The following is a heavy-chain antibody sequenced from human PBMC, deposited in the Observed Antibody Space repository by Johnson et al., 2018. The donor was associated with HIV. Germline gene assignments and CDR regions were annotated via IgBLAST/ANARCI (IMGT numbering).Heavy chain of an antibody. D-gene: IGHD2-15*01. Sequence: QMQLVESGGGVVQPGRSLRLSCVASGFTFSSYGMHWVRQAPGKGLEWVTIISYDGSNKYFTDSVRGRFTISRDNSRNTLFLQMNSLRAEDTAVYYCARDHLRRSHAFDIWGQGTMVTVSS. J-gene: IGHJ3*02. CDR3: ARDHLRRSHAFDI. CDR2: ISYDGSNK. CDR1: GFTFSSYG. V-gene: IGHV3-30*03.